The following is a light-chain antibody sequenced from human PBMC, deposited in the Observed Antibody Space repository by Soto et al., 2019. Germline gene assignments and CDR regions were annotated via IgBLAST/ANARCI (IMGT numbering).Light chain of an antibody. V-gene: IGKV3-11*01. CDR2: DAS. CDR3: QQYVSALIT. Sequence: EIVLTHSPATLSLSPWERAALSSRASQSVSSFLAWYQQKPGQAPRLLIYDASIRATGIPARFSGSGSGTDFTLTISSLEPEDFAVYYCQQYVSALITFGQGTRLEIK. J-gene: IGKJ5*01. CDR1: QSVSSF.